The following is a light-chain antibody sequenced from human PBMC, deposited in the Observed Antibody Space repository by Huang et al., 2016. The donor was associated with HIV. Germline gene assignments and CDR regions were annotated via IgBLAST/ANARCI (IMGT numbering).Light chain of an antibody. CDR1: QGISSY. CDR3: QRLNSYPPT. J-gene: IGKJ1*01. V-gene: IGKV1-9*01. CDR2: AAS. Sequence: IQLTQSPSSLSASVGDRVTITCRASQGISSYLAWYQQKPGKAPKVLIYAASTLQSGVSSRFGGSGSDTDFTLTVSRLQPEEFATYYCQRLNSYPPTFGQGTKVEIK.